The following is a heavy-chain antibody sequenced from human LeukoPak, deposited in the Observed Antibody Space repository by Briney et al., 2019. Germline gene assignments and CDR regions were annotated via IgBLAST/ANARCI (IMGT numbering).Heavy chain of an antibody. CDR2: INAGNGNT. CDR1: GYTFTTYA. V-gene: IGHV1-3*01. Sequence: ASVNVSCKASGYTFTTYAMHWVRPAPGQGLEWMGWINAGNGNTKYSQKFQARVTITRDTSASTAYMELSSLRSEDTAVYYCARDPIGSRWPYYFDYWGQGTLVTVSS. CDR3: ARDPIGSRWPYYFDY. J-gene: IGHJ4*02. D-gene: IGHD6-13*01.